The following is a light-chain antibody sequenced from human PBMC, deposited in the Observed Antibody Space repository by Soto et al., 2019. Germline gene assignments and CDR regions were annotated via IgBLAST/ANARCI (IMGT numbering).Light chain of an antibody. V-gene: IGKV3-15*01. CDR1: QSVSSD. Sequence: EIVMTQSPATLSVSPGERATLSCRASQSVSSDLAWYQQKPGQAPRLLIYGASTRATGITARFSGSGSGTEFTLTISSLQSEDFAVYYCQQYNDWPPEITFGGGTKVEIK. CDR3: QQYNDWPPEIT. J-gene: IGKJ4*01. CDR2: GAS.